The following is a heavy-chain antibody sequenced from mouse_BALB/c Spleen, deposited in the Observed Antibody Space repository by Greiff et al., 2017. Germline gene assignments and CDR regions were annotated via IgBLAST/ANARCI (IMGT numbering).Heavy chain of an antibody. Sequence: EVKVEESGGGLVQPGGSMKLSCVASGFTFSNYWMNWVRQSPEKGLEWVAEIRLKSNNYATHYAESVKGRFTISRDDSKSSVYLQMNNLRAEDTGIYYCTAYYGSGYAMDYWGQGTSVTVSS. CDR1: GFTFSNYW. D-gene: IGHD1-1*01. J-gene: IGHJ4*01. V-gene: IGHV6-6*02. CDR2: IRLKSNNYAT. CDR3: TAYYGSGYAMDY.